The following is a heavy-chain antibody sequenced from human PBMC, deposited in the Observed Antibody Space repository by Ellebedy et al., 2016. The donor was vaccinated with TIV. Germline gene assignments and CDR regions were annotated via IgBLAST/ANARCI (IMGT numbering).Heavy chain of an antibody. CDR2: INHSGST. Sequence: AGSLRLSXAASGFTFSNAWMRWVRQPPGKGLEWIGEINHSGSTNYNPSLKSRVTISVDTSKNQFSLKLSSVTAADTAVYYCARRYDYGDSDDYWGQGTLATVSS. V-gene: IGHV4-34*01. CDR3: ARRYDYGDSDDY. D-gene: IGHD4-17*01. CDR1: GFTFSNAW. J-gene: IGHJ4*02.